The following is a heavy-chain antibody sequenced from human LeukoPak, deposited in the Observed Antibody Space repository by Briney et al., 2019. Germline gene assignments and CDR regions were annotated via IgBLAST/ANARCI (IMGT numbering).Heavy chain of an antibody. CDR3: ARDSLQYYYGSGSSYNWFDP. CDR1: GGSISSYY. D-gene: IGHD3-10*01. Sequence: SETLSLTCTVSGGSISSYYWSWIRQPAGKGLEWIGRIYTSGSTNYNPSLKSRVTMSVDTSKNQFSLKLSSVTAADTAVYYCARDSLQYYYGSGSSYNWFDPWGQGTLVTVSS. J-gene: IGHJ5*02. V-gene: IGHV4-4*07. CDR2: IYTSGST.